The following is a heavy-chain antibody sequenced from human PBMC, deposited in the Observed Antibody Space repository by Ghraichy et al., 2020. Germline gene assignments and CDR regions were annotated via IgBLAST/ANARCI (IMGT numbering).Heavy chain of an antibody. J-gene: IGHJ6*02. CDR3: TRDSGHGYAMDV. CDR2: ISHASDAI. V-gene: IGHV3-48*02. Sequence: GGSLRLSCAPSGFTFADFHMNWVRQAPGKGLEWVSYISHASDAIYYADSVKGRFTISRDNVKNSLHLQMNSLRDEDTAMYYCTRDSGHGYAMDVWGQGTTVTVSS. CDR1: GFTFADFH. D-gene: IGHD6-25*01.